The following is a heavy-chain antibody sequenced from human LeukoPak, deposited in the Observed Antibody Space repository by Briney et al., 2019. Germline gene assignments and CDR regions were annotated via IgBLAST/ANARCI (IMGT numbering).Heavy chain of an antibody. CDR2: IYYSGST. CDR3: AREGVHAYFDY. J-gene: IGHJ4*02. Sequence: PSGTLSLTCTVSGGSISNYYWSWLRQPPGKGLEWIGYIYYSGSTNYNPSLKSRVTISVDTSKNQFSLKLSSVTAADTAVYYCAREGVHAYFDYWGQGTLVTVSS. CDR1: GGSISNYY. V-gene: IGHV4-59*01. D-gene: IGHD3-10*01.